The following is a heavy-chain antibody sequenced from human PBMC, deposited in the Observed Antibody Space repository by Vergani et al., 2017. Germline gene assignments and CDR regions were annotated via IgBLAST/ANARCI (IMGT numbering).Heavy chain of an antibody. Sequence: QVQLVQSGSELKKPGASVKVSCEASGYTFTDYAMTWVRQAPGQGLEWMGWINTNTGNPTYAQCFTGRFVFSLDTPVSTAYLEINSLKAENTAVYYCARDYVSVPDWLFDYWGQGTLVTVSS. J-gene: IGHJ4*02. CDR1: GYTFTDYA. CDR2: INTNTGNP. D-gene: IGHD3-9*01. V-gene: IGHV7-4-1*02. CDR3: ARDYVSVPDWLFDY.